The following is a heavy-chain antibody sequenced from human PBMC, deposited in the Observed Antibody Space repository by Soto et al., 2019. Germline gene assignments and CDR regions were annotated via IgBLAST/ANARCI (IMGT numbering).Heavy chain of an antibody. J-gene: IGHJ4*02. CDR1: GFTFSTYA. CDR3: AKERSSGWSFDY. CDR2: ISGSGDST. D-gene: IGHD6-19*01. V-gene: IGHV3-23*01. Sequence: EVQLLESGGGLVQPGGSLRLSCAASGFTFSTYAMNWVRQAPWKGLEWVSGISGSGDSTYYADSVKGRFTVSRDNSKNTLYLQMTSLRAADTAVLYCAKERSSGWSFDYWGQGTLVTVSS.